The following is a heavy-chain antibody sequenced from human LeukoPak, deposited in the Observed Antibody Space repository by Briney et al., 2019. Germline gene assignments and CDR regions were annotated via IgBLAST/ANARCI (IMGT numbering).Heavy chain of an antibody. V-gene: IGHV3-48*04. CDR3: ARDPYSSGWPSYYYYGMDV. D-gene: IGHD6-19*01. Sequence: SGGSLRLSCAASGFTFSSYSMNWVRQAPGKGLEWVSYISSSSSTIYYADSVKGRFTISRDNAKNSLYLQMNSLRAEDTAVYYCARDPYSSGWPSYYYYGMDVWGQGTTVTVSS. J-gene: IGHJ6*02. CDR1: GFTFSSYS. CDR2: ISSSSSTI.